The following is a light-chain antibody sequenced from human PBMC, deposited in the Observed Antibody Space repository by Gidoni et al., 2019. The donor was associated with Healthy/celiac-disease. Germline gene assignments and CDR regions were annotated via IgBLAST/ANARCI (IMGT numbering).Light chain of an antibody. CDR3: QQRSNWLST. Sequence: PATLSLSPGERATLSCRASQGVSSYLAWYQQKPGQAPRLLIYDASNRATGIPARFSGSGPGTDFTLTISSLEPEDFAVYYCQQRSNWLSTFXQXTRLEIK. V-gene: IGKV3D-11*01. CDR1: QGVSSY. J-gene: IGKJ5*01. CDR2: DAS.